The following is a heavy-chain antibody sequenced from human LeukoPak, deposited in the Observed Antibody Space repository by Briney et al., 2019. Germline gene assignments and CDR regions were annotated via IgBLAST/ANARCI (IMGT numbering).Heavy chain of an antibody. Sequence: PSETLSLTCTVSGGSISSGSYYWRWIRQHAGKGLGWIGRIYTSGSTNYNPSLKCRDTISEDTYKNQFSLKRSAVTAEDTAVYYRASRSYAAFDIWGQGTMVTVSS. J-gene: IGHJ3*02. D-gene: IGHD1-26*01. V-gene: IGHV4-61*02. CDR2: IYTSGST. CDR3: ASRSYAAFDI. CDR1: GGSISSGSYY.